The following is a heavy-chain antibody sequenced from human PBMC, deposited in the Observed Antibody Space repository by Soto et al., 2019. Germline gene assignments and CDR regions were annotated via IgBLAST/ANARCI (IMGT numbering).Heavy chain of an antibody. CDR3: AKGTRTSGYDPFDY. CDR2: ISGGGGNT. J-gene: IGHJ4*02. D-gene: IGHD5-12*01. CDR1: GFTFTNYA. Sequence: EVQLLESGGGLVQPGGSLRLSCAASGFTFTNYAMTWVRQAPGRGLEWVSGISGGGGNTYYADSVKGRFTISRDNSKTPLYLQMNSLRAGDTAEYYCAKGTRTSGYDPFDYWGQGTLVTVSS. V-gene: IGHV3-23*01.